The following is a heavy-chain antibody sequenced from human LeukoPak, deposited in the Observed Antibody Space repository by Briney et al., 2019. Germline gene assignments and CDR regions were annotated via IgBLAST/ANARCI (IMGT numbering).Heavy chain of an antibody. CDR3: ARGPRGQRFDY. V-gene: IGHV1-46*01. D-gene: IGHD1-1*01. Sequence: ASVKVSCKASGYTFTGYYMYWVRQAPGQGLEWMGLINPGGGDTSYAQNLQGRVSMTRDTSTSTVYMELSNLLSEDTAVYYCARGPRGQRFDYWGQGTLVTVSS. J-gene: IGHJ4*02. CDR2: INPGGGDT. CDR1: GYTFTGYY.